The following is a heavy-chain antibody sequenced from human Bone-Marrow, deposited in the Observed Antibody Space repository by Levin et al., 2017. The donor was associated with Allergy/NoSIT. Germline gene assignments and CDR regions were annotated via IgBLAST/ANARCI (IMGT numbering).Heavy chain of an antibody. CDR3: VREKVGYFDI. CDR2: MYHTGTT. Sequence: ASETLSLTCAVSGYSITSDHSWGWIRQPPGKGLEWIGSMYHTGTTYYNPSLQSRVTKSRDTSKNQFSLNLSSVTAADTAVYYCVREKVGYFDIWGQGIMVSVST. J-gene: IGHJ3*02. CDR1: GYSITSDHS. D-gene: IGHD3-22*01. V-gene: IGHV4-38-2*02.